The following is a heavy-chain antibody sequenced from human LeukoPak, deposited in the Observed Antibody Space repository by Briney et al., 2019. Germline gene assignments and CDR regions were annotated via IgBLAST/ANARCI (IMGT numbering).Heavy chain of an antibody. CDR1: GFSVSSNY. CDR2: IYSGGST. J-gene: IGHJ4*02. V-gene: IGHV3-53*01. CDR3: VAVAGRAIDY. Sequence: GGSLRLSCAASGFSVSSNYMSWVRQAPGKGLEWVSVIYSGGSTYYADSVKGRFTISRDNSKNTLYLQMNSLRAEDTAVYYCVAVAGRAIDYWGQGTLVTVSS. D-gene: IGHD6-19*01.